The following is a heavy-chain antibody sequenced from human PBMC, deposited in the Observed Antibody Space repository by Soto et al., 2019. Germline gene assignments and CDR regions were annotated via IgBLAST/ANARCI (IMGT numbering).Heavy chain of an antibody. D-gene: IGHD6-6*01. CDR1: GFAFSSHP. V-gene: IGHV3-23*01. CDR3: ATLTFGSSRSFDI. Sequence: VQLLESGGDLVHPGASLRLSCGASGFAFSSHPMSWVRQAPEKGLEWVAGISGCGRLTYNADSVRGRFTISRDNSMNTLYLQMNSLRAEDTAVYYCATLTFGSSRSFDIWGQGTIVTVSS. J-gene: IGHJ3*02. CDR2: ISGCGRLT.